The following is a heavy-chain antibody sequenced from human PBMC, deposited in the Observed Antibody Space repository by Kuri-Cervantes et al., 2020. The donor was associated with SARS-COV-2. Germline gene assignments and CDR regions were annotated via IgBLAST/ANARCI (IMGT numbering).Heavy chain of an antibody. Sequence: TFSSYWMSWVRQAPGKGLEWIGSIYYSGSTYYNPSLKSRVTISVDTSKNQFSLKLSSVTAADTAVYYCARMYRAYYYGSNWFDPWGQGTLVTVSS. J-gene: IGHJ5*02. CDR2: IYYSGST. CDR1: TFSSYW. V-gene: IGHV4-39*01. CDR3: ARMYRAYYYGSNWFDP. D-gene: IGHD3-10*01.